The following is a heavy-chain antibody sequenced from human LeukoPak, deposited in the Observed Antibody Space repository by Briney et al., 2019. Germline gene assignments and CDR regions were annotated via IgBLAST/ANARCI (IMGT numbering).Heavy chain of an antibody. CDR3: ARKLGDFWSSYEVGWFDP. D-gene: IGHD3-3*01. V-gene: IGHV4-34*01. CDR2: INHSGST. Sequence: SETLSLTCAVYGGSFSGYYWSWIRQPPGKGLEWIGEINHSGSTNYNPSLKSRVTISVDTSKNQFSLKLSSVTAADTAVYYCARKLGDFWSSYEVGWFDPWGQGTLVTVSS. J-gene: IGHJ5*02. CDR1: GGSFSGYY.